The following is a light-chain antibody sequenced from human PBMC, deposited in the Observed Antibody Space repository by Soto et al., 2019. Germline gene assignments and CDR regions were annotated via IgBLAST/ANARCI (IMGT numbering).Light chain of an antibody. Sequence: VLTQPPSVSGAPGQRVTISCTGSSSNIGAGYDVHWYQQLPGTAPKLLIYGNSNRPSGVPDRFSGSKSGTSASLAITGLQAEDEADYYSQSYDSSLSGSNVFGTGTKVTVL. V-gene: IGLV1-40*01. CDR1: SSNIGAGYD. CDR3: QSYDSSLSGSNV. J-gene: IGLJ1*01. CDR2: GNS.